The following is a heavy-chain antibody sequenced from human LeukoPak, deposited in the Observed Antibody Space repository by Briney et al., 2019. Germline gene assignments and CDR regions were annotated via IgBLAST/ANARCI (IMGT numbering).Heavy chain of an antibody. CDR2: IYYTGTT. CDR1: GASVTAYH. J-gene: IGHJ6*03. CDR3: ARRDIMIVPAAANPSNDYYYYMDV. Sequence: PSETLSLTCSVSGASVTAYHWTWIRQPPGKGLEWIGFIYYTGTTNYNPSLRSRVSMSVDTAKNQFSLRGNSVTAADTAVYYCARRDIMIVPAAANPSNDYYYYMDVWGNGTTVTVSS. V-gene: IGHV4-59*08. D-gene: IGHD3-16*01.